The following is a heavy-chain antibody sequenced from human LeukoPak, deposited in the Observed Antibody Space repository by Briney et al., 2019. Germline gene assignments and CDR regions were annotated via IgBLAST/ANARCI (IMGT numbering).Heavy chain of an antibody. CDR2: IWYDGSNK. CDR3: ARDGWIVATNHEVAFDI. V-gene: IGHV3-33*01. CDR1: GFTFSSYG. J-gene: IGHJ3*02. D-gene: IGHD5-12*01. Sequence: GGSLRLSCAASGFTFSSYGMHWVRQAPGKGLEWVAVIWYDGSNKYYADSVKGRFTISRDNSKNTLYLQMNSLRAEDTAVYYCARDGWIVATNHEVAFDIWGQGTMVTVSS.